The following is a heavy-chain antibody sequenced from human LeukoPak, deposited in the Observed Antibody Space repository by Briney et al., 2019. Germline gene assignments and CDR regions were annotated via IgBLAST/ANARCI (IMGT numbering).Heavy chain of an antibody. Sequence: PSETLSLTCTVSGGSISSSSYYWGWIRQPPGKGLEWIGSIYYSGSTYYNPSLKSRVTISVDTSKNQFSLKLSSVTAADTAVYYCARVREYYDILTGSNWFDPWGQGTLVTVSS. V-gene: IGHV4-39*01. J-gene: IGHJ5*02. CDR1: GGSISSSSYY. CDR2: IYYSGST. CDR3: ARVREYYDILTGSNWFDP. D-gene: IGHD3-9*01.